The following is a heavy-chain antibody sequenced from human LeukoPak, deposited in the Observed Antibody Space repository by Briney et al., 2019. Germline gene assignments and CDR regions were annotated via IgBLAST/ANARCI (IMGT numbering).Heavy chain of an antibody. CDR1: GYTFTTYF. D-gene: IGHD5-24*01. V-gene: IGHV1-46*01. CDR2: IDPSGGST. Sequence: GASVKVSCKASGYTFTTYFMNWVRQAPGQGLKWMGIIDPSGGSTSYAQKFQGRVTVTRDMSTSIVYMELSSLRSEDTAVYYCARGSLSEMAKISYWGQGTLVTVSS. CDR3: ARGSLSEMAKISY. J-gene: IGHJ1*01.